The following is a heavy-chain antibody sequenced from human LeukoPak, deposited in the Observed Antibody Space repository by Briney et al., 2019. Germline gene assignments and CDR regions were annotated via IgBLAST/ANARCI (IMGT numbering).Heavy chain of an antibody. CDR3: ARVYGDYDSYYYYYMDV. J-gene: IGHJ6*03. V-gene: IGHV3-7*01. D-gene: IGHD4-17*01. CDR2: IKQDGSEK. CDR1: GFTIRSYS. Sequence: GGSLRLSCAASGFTIRSYSMNWVRQAPGKGLEWVANIKQDGSEKYYVDSVKGRFTISRDNAKNSLYLQMNSLRAEDTAVYYCARVYGDYDSYYYYYMDVWGKGITVTISS.